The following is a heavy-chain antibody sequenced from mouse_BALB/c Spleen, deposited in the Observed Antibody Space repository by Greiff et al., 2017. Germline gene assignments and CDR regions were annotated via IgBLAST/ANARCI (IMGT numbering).Heavy chain of an antibody. Sequence: QVQLQQPGAELVKPGASVKLSCKASGYTFTSYWMHWVKQRPGQGLEWIGEINPSNGRTNYNEKFKSKATLTVDKSSSTAYMQLSSLTSEDSAVYYCARSTGPFDYWGQGTTLTVSS. V-gene: IGHV1S81*02. D-gene: IGHD4-1*02. CDR3: ARSTGPFDY. J-gene: IGHJ2*01. CDR2: INPSNGRT. CDR1: GYTFTSYW.